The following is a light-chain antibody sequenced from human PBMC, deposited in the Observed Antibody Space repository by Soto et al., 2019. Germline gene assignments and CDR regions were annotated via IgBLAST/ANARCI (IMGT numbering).Light chain of an antibody. CDR3: QQYNTFWT. J-gene: IGKJ1*01. V-gene: IGKV1-5*03. Sequence: DIQMTQSPSTLSASVGDRVTITCRASQSISSWLAWYQQKPGEAPKVLIYKASSLESGVPSRFSGSGSGTEFTITISSLQPDDLATYYCQQYNTFWTFGQGTKVEIK. CDR1: QSISSW. CDR2: KAS.